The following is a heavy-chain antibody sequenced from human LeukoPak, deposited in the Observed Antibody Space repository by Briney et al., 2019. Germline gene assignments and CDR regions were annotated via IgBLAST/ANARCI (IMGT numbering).Heavy chain of an antibody. CDR3: ARGKQQLVLTYYYYYMDV. CDR2: MNPNSGNT. D-gene: IGHD6-13*01. Sequence: ASVKVSCKASGYTFTSYDINWVRQATGQGLEWMGWMNPNSGNTGYAQKFQGRVTITRNTSISTAYMELSSLRSEDTAVYYCARGKQQLVLTYYYYYMDVWGKGTTVTVSS. V-gene: IGHV1-8*03. CDR1: GYTFTSYD. J-gene: IGHJ6*03.